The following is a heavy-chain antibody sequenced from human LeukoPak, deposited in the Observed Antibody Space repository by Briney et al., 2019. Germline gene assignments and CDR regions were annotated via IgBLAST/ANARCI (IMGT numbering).Heavy chain of an antibody. CDR3: ARESACGATNCLAPADWLDP. Sequence: ASVKVSCKASGYTFTGYYMHWMRQAPGQGLEWMGWISPNSGDTDIAQKFQGRVTMTRDTSIATSYMEVDSLTSDDTAVYYCARESACGATNCLAPADWLDPWGQGTLVIVSS. D-gene: IGHD2-2*01. CDR2: ISPNSGDT. CDR1: GYTFTGYY. J-gene: IGHJ5*02. V-gene: IGHV1-2*02.